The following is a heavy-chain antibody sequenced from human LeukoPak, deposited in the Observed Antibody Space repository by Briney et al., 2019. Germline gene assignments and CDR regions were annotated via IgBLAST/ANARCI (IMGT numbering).Heavy chain of an antibody. D-gene: IGHD2-15*01. J-gene: IGHJ6*03. Sequence: GGSLRLSCIPSGFTFNSYAMFWVRQAPGKGLKWVSLIWYDGSNKYYADSVKGRFTISRDNSKNTLYLQMNSLRAEDTAVYYCARARGWQPNYYYYYMDVWGTGTTVTVSS. CDR2: IWYDGSNK. CDR1: GFTFNSYA. V-gene: IGHV3-33*07. CDR3: ARARGWQPNYYYYYMDV.